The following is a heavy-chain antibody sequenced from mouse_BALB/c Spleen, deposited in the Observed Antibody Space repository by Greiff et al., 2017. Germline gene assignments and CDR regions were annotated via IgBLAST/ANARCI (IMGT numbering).Heavy chain of an antibody. V-gene: IGHV1-5*01. D-gene: IGHD2-1*01. CDR2: IYPGNSDT. CDR1: GYTFTSYW. J-gene: IGHJ4*01. Sequence: EVQVVESGTVLARPGASVKMSCKASGYTFTSYWMHWVKQRPGQGLEWIGAIYPGNSDTSYNQKFKGKAKLTAVTSTSTAYMELSSLTNEDSAVYYCTRWDGNYEEAMDYWGQGTSVTVSS. CDR3: TRWDGNYEEAMDY.